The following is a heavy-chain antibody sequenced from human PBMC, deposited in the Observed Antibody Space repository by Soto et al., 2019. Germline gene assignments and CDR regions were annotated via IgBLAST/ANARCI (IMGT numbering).Heavy chain of an antibody. J-gene: IGHJ5*02. CDR1: GFTFSSYA. D-gene: IGHD6-19*01. V-gene: IGHV3-23*01. Sequence: GGSLRLSCAASGFTFSSYAMSWVRQAPGKGLEWVSAISGSGGSTYYADSVKGRFTISRDNSKNTLYLQMNSLRAEDTAVYYCAKVGMSGWYWPWFDPWGQGTLVTVSS. CDR2: ISGSGGST. CDR3: AKVGMSGWYWPWFDP.